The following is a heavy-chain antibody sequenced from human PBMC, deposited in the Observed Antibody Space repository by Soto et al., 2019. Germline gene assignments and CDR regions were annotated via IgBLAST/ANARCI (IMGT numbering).Heavy chain of an antibody. J-gene: IGHJ4*02. V-gene: IGHV4-30-4*01. CDR1: GGSISSGDHY. Sequence: SETLSLTCSVSGGSISSGDHYWSWIRQSPGKGLEWIGYMYYSGSPYYNPSLKSRVTISIDTSKNQFSLKLSSVTAADTAVYYCARVPDYWGQGILVTVSS. D-gene: IGHD2-2*01. CDR3: ARVPDY. CDR2: MYYSGSP.